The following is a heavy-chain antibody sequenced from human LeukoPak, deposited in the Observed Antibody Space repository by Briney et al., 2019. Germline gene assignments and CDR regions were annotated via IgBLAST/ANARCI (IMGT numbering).Heavy chain of an antibody. CDR2: INGDGSTK. J-gene: IGHJ3*02. D-gene: IGHD3-10*01. CDR3: VREGSDDAFDI. V-gene: IGHV3-74*01. Sequence: GGSLRLSCAASGFTFSNYWMHWVRQAPGKGLVWVSRINGDGSTKPYAASVKGRFTISRDNAKNMLYLQMNSLRAEDTAIYYCVREGSDDAFDIWGQGTVVTVSS. CDR1: GFTFSNYW.